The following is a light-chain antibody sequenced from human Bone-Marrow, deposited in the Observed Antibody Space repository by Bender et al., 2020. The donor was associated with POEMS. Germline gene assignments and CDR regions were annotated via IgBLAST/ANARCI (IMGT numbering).Light chain of an antibody. CDR3: AAWDAGLSGGV. Sequence: QSVLTQPPSASGTPGQRVTISCSGSNSNIGTNAVNWYQHFPGPAPPLLTYRDTQRPSGVPDRFSGSKSGTSASLAISGLQSDDEADYYCAAWDAGLSGGVFGGGTKLTVL. V-gene: IGLV1-44*01. J-gene: IGLJ3*02. CDR1: NSNIGTNA. CDR2: RDT.